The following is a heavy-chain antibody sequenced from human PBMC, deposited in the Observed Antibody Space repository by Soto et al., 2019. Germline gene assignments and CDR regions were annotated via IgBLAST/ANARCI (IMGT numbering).Heavy chain of an antibody. Sequence: SETLSLSCAVYGGSFSGYYWGWIRQPPGKGLEWIGEINHSGSTNYNPSLKSRVTISVDTSKNDFSLNLSSVTAADTAVYFCAREWGLLPYYVMNVWGHGTAVTVSS. D-gene: IGHD1-26*01. CDR2: INHSGST. V-gene: IGHV4-34*01. CDR1: GGSFSGYY. J-gene: IGHJ6*02. CDR3: AREWGLLPYYVMNV.